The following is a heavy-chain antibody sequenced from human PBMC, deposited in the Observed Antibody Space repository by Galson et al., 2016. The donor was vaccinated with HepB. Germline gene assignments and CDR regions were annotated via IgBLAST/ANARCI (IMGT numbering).Heavy chain of an antibody. CDR3: AIYYGSGMPPYYFDY. CDR1: GYTFTSYY. Sequence: SVKVSCKASGYTFTSYYMHWVRQAPGQGLEWMGIINPSGGSTSYAQKFQGRVTMTRDTSTSTVYMELSSLRSEDTAVYYCAIYYGSGMPPYYFDYWGQGTLVTVSS. CDR2: INPSGGST. J-gene: IGHJ4*02. D-gene: IGHD3-10*01. V-gene: IGHV1-46*01.